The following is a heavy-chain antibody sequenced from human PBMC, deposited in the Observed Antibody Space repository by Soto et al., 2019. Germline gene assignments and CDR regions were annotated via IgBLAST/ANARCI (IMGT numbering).Heavy chain of an antibody. CDR2: IKQDGNEK. J-gene: IGHJ5*02. V-gene: IGHV3-7*01. CDR1: GFTFSDYW. Sequence: GGSLRLSCAVSGFTFSDYWMSWVRQAPGKGLEWVANIKQDGNEKYYVDSVKGRFTISRDNAKNSLYLQMNSLRAEDTAVYYCARVRVYGSGPYTPWGQGTLVTVSS. CDR3: ARVRVYGSGPYTP. D-gene: IGHD3-10*01.